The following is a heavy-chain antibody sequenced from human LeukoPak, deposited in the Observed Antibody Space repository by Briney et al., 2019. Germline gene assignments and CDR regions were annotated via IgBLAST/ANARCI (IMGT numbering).Heavy chain of an antibody. J-gene: IGHJ6*03. CDR2: IIPIFGTA. Sequence: SVKVSCKASGGTFSSYAISWVRQAPGQGLEWMGGIIPIFGTANYARKFQGRVTITADESTSTAYMELSSLRSEDTAVYYCARPSYGDLYYYYYIDVWGKGTTVTGSS. D-gene: IGHD5-18*01. CDR1: GGTFSSYA. V-gene: IGHV1-69*01. CDR3: ARPSYGDLYYYYYIDV.